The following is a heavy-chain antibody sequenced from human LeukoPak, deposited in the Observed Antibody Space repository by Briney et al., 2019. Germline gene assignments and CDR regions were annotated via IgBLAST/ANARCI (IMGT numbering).Heavy chain of an antibody. V-gene: IGHV3-30*04. CDR3: AREEVDTVAIDY. CDR1: GFTFSSYA. J-gene: IGHJ4*02. Sequence: GRSLRLSCAASGFTFSSYAMHWVRQAPGKGLEWVAVISYDGSNKYYADSVKGRFTISRDNSKNTLYLQMNSLRAEDTAVYYCAREEVDTVAIDYWGQGTLVTVSS. CDR2: ISYDGSNK. D-gene: IGHD5-18*01.